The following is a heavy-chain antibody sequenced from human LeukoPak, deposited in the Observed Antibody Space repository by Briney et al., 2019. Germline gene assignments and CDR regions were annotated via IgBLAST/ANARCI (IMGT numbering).Heavy chain of an antibody. D-gene: IGHD4-11*01. CDR3: ARGRYSNWERYYYMDV. V-gene: IGHV4-34*01. CDR2: TNKSESS. J-gene: IGHJ6*03. Sequence: SETLSLTCAVSGGSLSAYYWSGIRQSPGKGLDSMGETNKSESSNYNPSLKGRVTISVDTSKNQVSLQLSSVTAADTAVYYCARGRYSNWERYYYMDVWGKGATVTVSS. CDR1: GGSLSAYY.